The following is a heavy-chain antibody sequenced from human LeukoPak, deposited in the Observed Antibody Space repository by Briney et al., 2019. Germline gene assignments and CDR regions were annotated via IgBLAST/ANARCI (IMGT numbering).Heavy chain of an antibody. V-gene: IGHV4-34*01. Sequence: SETLSLTCAVYGGSFSGYYWSWIRQPPGKGLEWIGEINHSGSTNYNPSLKSRVTISVDTSKNQFSLKLSSVTAADTAVYYCARGKWLRSSLDYWGQGTMVTVSS. CDR3: ARGKWLRSSLDY. D-gene: IGHD5-12*01. J-gene: IGHJ4*02. CDR2: INHSGST. CDR1: GGSFSGYY.